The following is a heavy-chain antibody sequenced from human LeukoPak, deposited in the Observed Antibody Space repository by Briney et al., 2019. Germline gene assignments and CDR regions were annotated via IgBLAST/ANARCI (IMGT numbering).Heavy chain of an antibody. CDR1: GGSISGYF. D-gene: IGHD5-18*01. J-gene: IGHJ4*02. V-gene: IGHV4-59*01. CDR2: IYYSGST. CDR3: ARESVDTAMVDDY. Sequence: PSETLSLTCTVSGGSISGYFWSWIRQPPGKGLEWIGHIYYSGSTTYNPSLKSRVTISVDTSKNRFSLKLSSVTAADTAVYYCARESVDTAMVDDYWGQGTLVTVSS.